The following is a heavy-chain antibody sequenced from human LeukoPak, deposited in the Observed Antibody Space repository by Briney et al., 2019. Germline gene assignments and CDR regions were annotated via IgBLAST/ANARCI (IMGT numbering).Heavy chain of an antibody. V-gene: IGHV3-21*04. D-gene: IGHD2-2*01. CDR2: ISSSSSYI. J-gene: IGHJ4*02. CDR3: ARGGTMVVPAPSTTE. CDR1: GFTFSSYS. Sequence: PGGSLRLSCAASGFTFSSYSMNWVRQAPGKGLEWVSSISSSSSYIYYADSVKGRFTISRDNSKNTLSLQMNSLRAEDTAVYYCARGGTMVVPAPSTTEWGQGTLVTVSS.